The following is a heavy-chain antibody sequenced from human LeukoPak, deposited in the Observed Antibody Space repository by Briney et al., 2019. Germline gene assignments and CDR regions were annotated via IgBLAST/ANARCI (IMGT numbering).Heavy chain of an antibody. CDR1: GFTFSSYS. V-gene: IGHV3-21*01. J-gene: IGHJ5*02. CDR3: ARDFCSGGSCYTNWFDP. D-gene: IGHD2-15*01. CDR2: ISSSSSYI. Sequence: GGSLRLSCAASGFTFSSYSMNWVRQAPGKGLEWVSSISSSSSYIYYAGSVKGRFTISRDNAKNSLYLQMNSLRAEDTAVYYCARDFCSGGSCYTNWFDPWGQGTLVTVSS.